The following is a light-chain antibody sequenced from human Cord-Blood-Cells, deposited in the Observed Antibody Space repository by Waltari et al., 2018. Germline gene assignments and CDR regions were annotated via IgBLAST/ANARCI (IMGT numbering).Light chain of an antibody. CDR3: CSYAGSYV. J-gene: IGLJ1*01. V-gene: IGLV2-11*01. Sequence: QSALTQPRSVSGSPGQPATISATGTSSDVGGYTYVSWYQQHPGKAPKLMIYNVSKRPSGVPDRFSGSKSGNTASLTISGLQAEDEADYYCCSYAGSYVFGTGTKVTVL. CDR1: SSDVGGYTY. CDR2: NVS.